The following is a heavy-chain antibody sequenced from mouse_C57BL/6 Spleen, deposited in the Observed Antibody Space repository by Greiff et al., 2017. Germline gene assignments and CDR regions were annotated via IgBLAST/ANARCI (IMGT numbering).Heavy chain of an antibody. V-gene: IGHV1-7*01. D-gene: IGHD1-1*01. CDR3: ASPLRTGYFDV. CDR2: INPSSGYT. J-gene: IGHJ1*03. CDR1: GYTFTSYW. Sequence: VQRVESGAELAKPGASVKLSCKASGYTFTSYWMHWVKQRPGQGLEWIGYINPSSGYTKYNQKFKDKATLTADKSSSTAYMQLSSLTYEDSAVYYCASPLRTGYFDVWGTGTTVTVSS.